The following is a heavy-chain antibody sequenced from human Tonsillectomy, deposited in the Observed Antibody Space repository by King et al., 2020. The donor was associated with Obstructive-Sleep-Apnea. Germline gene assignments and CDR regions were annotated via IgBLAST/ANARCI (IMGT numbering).Heavy chain of an antibody. J-gene: IGHJ4*02. CDR2: ISYDGHKI. CDR1: GFIFRSYA. Sequence: VQLVESGGGVVQPGRSLRLSCAASGFIFRSYAMHWVRQAPGKGLEWLTVISYDGHKIYYADSVKGRFTISRDNSKNTVYLHMNSLRAEDTAVYICARAAYDHSGPPVDYWGQGTLVTVSS. V-gene: IGHV3-30*04. D-gene: IGHD3-22*01. CDR3: ARAAYDHSGPPVDY.